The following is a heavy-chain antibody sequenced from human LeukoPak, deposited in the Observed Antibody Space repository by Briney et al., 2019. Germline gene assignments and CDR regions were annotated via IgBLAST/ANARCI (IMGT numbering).Heavy chain of an antibody. CDR1: RFTFSSYW. V-gene: IGHV3-7*05. CDR3: ARETTTMVRGVINDYYGMDV. D-gene: IGHD3-10*01. CDR2: IKQNVSEK. J-gene: IGHJ6*04. Sequence: GGSLRLSCAASRFTFSSYWMSWVRQAPGKGLEWVANIKQNVSEKYYVDSVKGRFTISRDNAKNSLYLQMNSLRAEDTAVYYCARETTTMVRGVINDYYGMDVWGKGTTVTVSS.